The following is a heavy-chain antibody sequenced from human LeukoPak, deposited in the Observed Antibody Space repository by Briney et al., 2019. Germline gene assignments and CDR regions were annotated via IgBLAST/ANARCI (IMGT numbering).Heavy chain of an antibody. Sequence: GRSLRLSCAASGFTFDDYAMHWVRQAPGKGLEWVSGISWNSGSIGYADSVKGRFTISRDNAKNSLYLQMNSLRAEDTAVYYCARALYAMDYWGQGTLVTVSS. CDR2: ISWNSGSI. CDR1: GFTFDDYA. J-gene: IGHJ4*02. D-gene: IGHD2-8*01. CDR3: ARALYAMDY. V-gene: IGHV3-9*01.